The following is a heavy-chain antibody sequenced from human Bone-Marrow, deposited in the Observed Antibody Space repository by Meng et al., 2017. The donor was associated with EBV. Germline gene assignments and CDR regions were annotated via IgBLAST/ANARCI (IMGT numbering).Heavy chain of an antibody. CDR2: IIPIFGTA. V-gene: IGHV1-69*01. Sequence: QVQLVQSGAEVKKPXSSVKVPCKASGGTFSSYAISWVRQAPGQGLEWMGGIIPIFGTANYAQKFQGRVTITADESTSTAYMELSSLRSEDTAVYYCARDGDFWSGLDDWGQGPLGTVAS. J-gene: IGHJ4*02. CDR1: GGTFSSYA. D-gene: IGHD3-3*01. CDR3: ARDGDFWSGLDD.